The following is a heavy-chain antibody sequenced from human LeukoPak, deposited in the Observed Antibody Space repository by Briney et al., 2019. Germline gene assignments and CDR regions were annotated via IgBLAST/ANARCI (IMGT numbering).Heavy chain of an antibody. CDR3: ARVLRDILTGSTDAFDI. D-gene: IGHD3-9*01. CDR1: GGSISSGSYY. Sequence: SETLSLTCTVSGGSISSGSYYWSWIRQPAGKGLEWIGYIYYSGCTNYNPSLKSRVTISVDTSKNQFSLKLSSVTAADTAVYYCARVLRDILTGSTDAFDIWGQGTMVTVSS. CDR2: IYYSGCT. V-gene: IGHV4-61*10. J-gene: IGHJ3*02.